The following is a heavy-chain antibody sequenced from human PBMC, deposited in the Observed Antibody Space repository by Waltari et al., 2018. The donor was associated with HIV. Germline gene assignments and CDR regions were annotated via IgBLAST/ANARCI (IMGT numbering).Heavy chain of an antibody. CDR2: MSYDGGNK. CDR1: GFTFNSYA. D-gene: IGHD6-19*01. CDR3: ARGGSGWTPVY. Sequence: QVQLVESGGGVVQPGRSLRLSCAASGFTFNSYAMHWVRQAPGKGLVGVAVMSYDGGNKYYADSVKGRFTISRDNSKNTLYLQMNSLRAEDTAVYYCARGGSGWTPVYWGQGTLVTVSS. V-gene: IGHV3-30-3*01. J-gene: IGHJ4*02.